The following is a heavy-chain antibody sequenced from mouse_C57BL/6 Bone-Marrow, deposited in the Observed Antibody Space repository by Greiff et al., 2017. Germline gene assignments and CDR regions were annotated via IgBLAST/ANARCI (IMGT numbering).Heavy chain of an antibody. J-gene: IGHJ4*01. Sequence: QVTLKVSGPGILQPSPTLSLTCSFSGFSLSTFGMGVGWIRHPSGKGLEWLAHICWDDDKYYNPALKSRLTITKDTSKNPGVLKIANVAIADTATYYCAGIGSVITTVVAPDAMDYWGQGTSVTVSS. CDR3: AGIGSVITTVVAPDAMDY. CDR1: GFSLSTFGMG. CDR2: ICWDDDK. V-gene: IGHV8-8*01. D-gene: IGHD1-1*01.